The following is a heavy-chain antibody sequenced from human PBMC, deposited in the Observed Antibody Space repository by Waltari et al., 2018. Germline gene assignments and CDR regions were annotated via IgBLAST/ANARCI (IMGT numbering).Heavy chain of an antibody. V-gene: IGHV1-24*01. Sequence: VQLVQSGTEVENPGASLRVSCKVSGHPLRVLSIHWVWQAPGKGLGWMGGIVSDEGASSDAQKSQGRLTRTEDTATDTTYSELRSLTSENTAVHYCAAGVGGSRLPRWGQGTLIIVS. D-gene: IGHD2-15*01. CDR3: AAGVGGSRLPR. CDR1: GHPLRVLS. J-gene: IGHJ4*02. CDR2: IVSDEGAS.